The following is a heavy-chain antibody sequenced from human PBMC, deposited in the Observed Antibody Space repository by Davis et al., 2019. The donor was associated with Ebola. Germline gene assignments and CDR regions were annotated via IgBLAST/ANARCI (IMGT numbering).Heavy chain of an antibody. V-gene: IGHV1-18*01. J-gene: IGHJ5*02. Sequence: ASVKVSCKASGGTFSSYAISWVRQAPGQGLEWMGWISAYNGNTNYAQKLQGRVTMTTDTSTSTAYMELSRLRSDDTAVYYCARGGDYNWFDPWGQGTLVTVSS. CDR2: ISAYNGNT. CDR1: GGTFSSYA. CDR3: ARGGDYNWFDP. D-gene: IGHD4-17*01.